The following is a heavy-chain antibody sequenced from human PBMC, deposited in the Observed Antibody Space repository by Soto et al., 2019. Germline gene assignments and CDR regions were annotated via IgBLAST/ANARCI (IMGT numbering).Heavy chain of an antibody. D-gene: IGHD6-19*01. J-gene: IGHJ4*02. V-gene: IGHV3-23*01. CDR1: VFTFRTLA. Sequence: WWSLRLSCLAAVFTFRTLAMGWFRQAPGKGLEWVSVMSYSGDEIYYADSVKGRFTISRDNSENTLYLQMSSLRAEDTAVYYCAKDAARTSGWYYFDYWGQGTLVTVSS. CDR2: MSYSGDEI. CDR3: AKDAARTSGWYYFDY.